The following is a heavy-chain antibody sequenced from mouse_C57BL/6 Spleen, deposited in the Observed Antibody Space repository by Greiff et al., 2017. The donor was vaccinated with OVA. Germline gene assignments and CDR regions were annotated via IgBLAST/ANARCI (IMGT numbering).Heavy chain of an antibody. D-gene: IGHD1-1*01. CDR3: TTTGVATDWYFGV. Sequence: QVHVKQSGAELVRPGASVTLSCKASGYTFTDYEMHWVKQTPVHGLEWIGAIDPETGGTAYNQKFKGKAILTADKSSSTAYMELRSLTSEDSAVYYCTTTGVATDWYFGVWGTGTTVTVSS. CDR2: IDPETGGT. V-gene: IGHV1-15*01. CDR1: GYTFTDYE. J-gene: IGHJ1*03.